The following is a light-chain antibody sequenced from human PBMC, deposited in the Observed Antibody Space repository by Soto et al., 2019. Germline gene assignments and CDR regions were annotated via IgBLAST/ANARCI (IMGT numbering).Light chain of an antibody. CDR3: QSYDSSLIVSKV. CDR1: SSNLGAGYD. V-gene: IGLV1-40*01. J-gene: IGLJ1*01. CDR2: ANS. Sequence: QSVLTQPPSVSLAPGQRVTISCSGSSSNLGAGYDVHWYRQFPGTAPKLLIYANSVRPSGVPDRFSGSKSGTSASLAITGLQAEDEADYYCQSYDSSLIVSKVFGTGTKVTVL.